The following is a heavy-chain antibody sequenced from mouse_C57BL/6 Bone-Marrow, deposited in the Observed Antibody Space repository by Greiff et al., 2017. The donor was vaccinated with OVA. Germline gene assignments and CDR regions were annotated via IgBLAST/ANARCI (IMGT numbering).Heavy chain of an antibody. CDR3: AREFEAGAWFAY. Sequence: QVQLQQSGPELVRPGASVKISCKAPGYTFTSHWMQWVRQRPGQGLEWIGEIFPGSGSTYYNEKFKGKATLTVDTSTSTAYMQLSSLTSEDSAVSFCAREFEAGAWFAYWGQGTLVTVSA. J-gene: IGHJ3*01. CDR1: GYTFTSHW. V-gene: IGHV1-56*01. CDR2: IFPGSGST.